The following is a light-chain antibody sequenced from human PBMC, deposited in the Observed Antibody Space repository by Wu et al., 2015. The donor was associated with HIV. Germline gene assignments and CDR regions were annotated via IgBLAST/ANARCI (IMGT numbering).Light chain of an antibody. V-gene: IGKV3-15*01. Sequence: EIVLTQSPGTLSLSPGERATLSCRANQSVSNNLAWYQQKPGQAPKLLIYGASTRATGIAVRFIGSGSGTDFTLTISSMESEDFALYYCQQYNDWPLWTFGQGTNVEI. CDR1: QSVSNN. CDR3: QQYNDWPLWT. J-gene: IGKJ1*01. CDR2: GAS.